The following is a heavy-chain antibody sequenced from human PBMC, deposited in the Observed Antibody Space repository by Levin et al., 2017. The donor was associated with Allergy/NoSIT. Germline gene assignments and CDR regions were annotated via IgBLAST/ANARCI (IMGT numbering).Heavy chain of an antibody. V-gene: IGHV1-2*06. CDR2: INPNSGGT. D-gene: IGHD6-13*01. Sequence: ASVKVSCKASGYTFTGYYMHWVRQAPGQGLEWMGRINPNSGGTNYAQKFQGRVTMTRDTSISTAYMELSRLRSDDTAVYYCARWDWYANNYFDYWGQGTLVTVSS. CDR3: ARWDWYANNYFDY. CDR1: GYTFTGYY. J-gene: IGHJ4*02.